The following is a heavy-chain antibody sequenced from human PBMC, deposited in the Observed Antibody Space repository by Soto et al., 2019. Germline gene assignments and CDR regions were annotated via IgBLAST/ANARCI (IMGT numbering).Heavy chain of an antibody. D-gene: IGHD6-13*01. CDR3: AIIRTQLVGGNWFDP. CDR1: GDSISSGGFY. J-gene: IGHJ5*02. CDR2: IQYRGIT. V-gene: IGHV4-31*03. Sequence: SETLSITCTVSGDSISSGGFYWSWIRQFPGKGLEWIGFIQYRGITDYNPSLKSRAIMSVDTSRNQFSLKLSSVTAADTAVYYCAIIRTQLVGGNWFDPWGQGTLVPVSS.